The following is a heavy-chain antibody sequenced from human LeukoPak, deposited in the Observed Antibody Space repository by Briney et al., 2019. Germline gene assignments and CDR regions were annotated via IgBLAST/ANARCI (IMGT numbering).Heavy chain of an antibody. CDR2: IYTSGST. D-gene: IGHD6-6*01. CDR3: ARDYLYSSSHGNYYYMDV. Sequence: PSETLSLTCTVSGGSISSGSYYWGWIRQPAGKGLEWIGRIYTSGSTNYNPSLKSRVTISVDTSKNQFSLKLSSVTAADTAVYYCARDYLYSSSHGNYYYMDVWGKGTTVTVSS. J-gene: IGHJ6*03. V-gene: IGHV4-61*02. CDR1: GGSISSGSYY.